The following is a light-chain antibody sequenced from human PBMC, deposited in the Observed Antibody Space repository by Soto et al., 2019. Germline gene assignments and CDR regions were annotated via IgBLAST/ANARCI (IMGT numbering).Light chain of an antibody. CDR1: QIVNSN. CDR3: QHYNTWPWT. Sequence: VMTQSHATLSVSPGERATLSCWASQIVNSNLAWYQQKLGQAPRVLIYGASTRATGIPARFSGSGSETEFILTISSLQSEDSATYYCQHYNTWPWTFGQRTQV. CDR2: GAS. V-gene: IGKV3-15*01. J-gene: IGKJ1*01.